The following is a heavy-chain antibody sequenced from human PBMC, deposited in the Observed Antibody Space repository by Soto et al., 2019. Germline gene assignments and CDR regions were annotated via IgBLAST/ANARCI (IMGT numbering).Heavy chain of an antibody. V-gene: IGHV3-23*01. CDR3: AKIGDPTYGNWDFDL. Sequence: EVQLLESGGDLVQPWGSLRLSCAASGFTFSSYAMSWVRQDPRKGLGWVSTVDRSGSNTYYTDSVKGRFTISRDNSKNTLLLQMNSLTAEDTAVYYCAKIGDPTYGNWDFDLWGRGTMITFSS. J-gene: IGHJ2*01. D-gene: IGHD3-10*01. CDR1: GFTFSSYA. CDR2: VDRSGSNT.